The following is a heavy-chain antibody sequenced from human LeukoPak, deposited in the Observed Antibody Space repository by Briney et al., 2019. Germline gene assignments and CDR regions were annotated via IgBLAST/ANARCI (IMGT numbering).Heavy chain of an antibody. CDR1: GFSFDDYA. CDR2: ISWNSGTI. CDR3: AKATGYNLKGAFDY. V-gene: IGHV3-9*01. D-gene: IGHD1-20*01. Sequence: GRSLRLSCAASGFSFDDYAMHWVRQAPGKGLEWVSGISWNSGTIGYADSVKGRFTISRNNAKNSLYLQMNSLRAEDKAVYYCAKATGYNLKGAFDYWGQGTLVTVSS. J-gene: IGHJ4*02.